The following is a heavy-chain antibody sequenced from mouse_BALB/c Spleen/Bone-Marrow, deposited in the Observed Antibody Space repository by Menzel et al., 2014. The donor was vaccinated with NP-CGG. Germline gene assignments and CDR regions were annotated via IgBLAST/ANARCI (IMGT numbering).Heavy chain of an antibody. D-gene: IGHD1-1*01. CDR3: AGIYYYGRDY. J-gene: IGHJ2*01. CDR1: GYTLTNYW. Sequence: QVQLQQSGAELAKPGASVKMSCKASGYTLTNYWMHWVKQRPGQGLEWIGYINPSTGYTEYNQKFKDKVTLTADKSSSTAYMQLSSLTSEDSAVYYCAGIYYYGRDYWGQGTTLTVSS. V-gene: IGHV1-7*01. CDR2: INPSTGYT.